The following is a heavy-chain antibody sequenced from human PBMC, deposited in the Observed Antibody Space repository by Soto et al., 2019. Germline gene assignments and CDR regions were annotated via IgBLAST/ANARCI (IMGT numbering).Heavy chain of an antibody. J-gene: IGHJ4*02. D-gene: IGHD1-20*01. CDR1: GGSFSGYY. CDR3: ARGPRINGTHLTG. Sequence: QVQLQQWGAGLLKPSETLSLTCAVYGGSFSGYYWSWIRQPPGTGLEWIGEINHSGSTNYNPSLKSRVTISVDTSKNQFSLKLSSVTAAETAVYYCARGPRINGTHLTGWGQGTLVTVSS. CDR2: INHSGST. V-gene: IGHV4-34*01.